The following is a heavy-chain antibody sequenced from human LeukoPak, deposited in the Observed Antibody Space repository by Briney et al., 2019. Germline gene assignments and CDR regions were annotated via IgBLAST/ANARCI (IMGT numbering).Heavy chain of an antibody. J-gene: IGHJ5*02. CDR1: GGSISSYY. CDR2: IYYSGST. V-gene: IGHV4-59*01. CDR3: ARGRGFGGGSSGWYNNWFDP. Sequence: SETLSLTCTVSGGSISSYYWSWIRQPPGKGLEWIGYIYYSGSTNYNPSLKSRVTISVDTSKNQFSLTLSSVTAADTAVYYCARGRGFGGGSSGWYNNWFDPWGQGTLVTVSS. D-gene: IGHD6-19*01.